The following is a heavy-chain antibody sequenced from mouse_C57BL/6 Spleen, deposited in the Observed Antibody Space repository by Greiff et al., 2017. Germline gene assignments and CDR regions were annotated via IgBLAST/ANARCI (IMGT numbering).Heavy chain of an antibody. CDR1: GFTFSDYG. V-gene: IGHV5-17*01. J-gene: IGHJ2*01. Sequence: VHVKQSGGGLVKPGGSLKLSCAASGFTFSDYGLHWVRQAPEKGLEWVAYISSGSSTIYYADTVKGRFTISRDNAKNTLFLQMTSLRSEDTAMYYCARGSAYYSNYKYYFDYWGQGTTLTVSS. CDR2: ISSGSSTI. CDR3: ARGSAYYSNYKYYFDY. D-gene: IGHD2-5*01.